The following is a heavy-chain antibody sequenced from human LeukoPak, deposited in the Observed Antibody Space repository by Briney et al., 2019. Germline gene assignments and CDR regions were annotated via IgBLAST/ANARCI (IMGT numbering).Heavy chain of an antibody. D-gene: IGHD5-12*01. J-gene: IGHJ4*02. V-gene: IGHV4-4*09. CDR3: ARRGSGYEFDY. Sequence: SETLSLTCTVSGGSISSYYWSWIRQPPGKGLEWIGYIYTSGSTNYNPSLKSRVTISVDTSKNQFSLKLSSVTAADTAVYCCARRGSGYEFDYWGQGTLVTVSS. CDR1: GGSISSYY. CDR2: IYTSGST.